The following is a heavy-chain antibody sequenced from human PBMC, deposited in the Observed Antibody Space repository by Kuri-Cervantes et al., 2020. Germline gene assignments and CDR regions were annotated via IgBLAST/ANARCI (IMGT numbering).Heavy chain of an antibody. CDR2: ISSNGGNT. CDR1: GFTFSSHA. D-gene: IGHD6-13*01. V-gene: IGHV3-64*02. Sequence: GGSLRLSCAASGFTFSSHAMHWVRQAPGKGLEYVSAISSNGGNTYSADSVKGRFTISRDNSKDTLYLQMNSLRAEDTAVYYCCRNNSGWLGDYWGQGTLVTVSS. CDR3: CRNNSGWLGDY. J-gene: IGHJ4*02.